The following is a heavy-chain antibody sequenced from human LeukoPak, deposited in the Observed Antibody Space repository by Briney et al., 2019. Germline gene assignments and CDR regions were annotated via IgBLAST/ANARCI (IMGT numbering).Heavy chain of an antibody. CDR2: ISGSGGST. CDR1: GFTFSSYA. CDR3: AKDRVHGGGYFDY. J-gene: IGHJ4*02. Sequence: SGGSLRLSCAASGFTFSSYAMSWVRQAPGKGLEWVSAISGSGGSTYYADSVKGRFTTSRDNSKNTLYLQMNSLRAEDTAVYYCAKDRVHGGGYFDYWGQGTLVTVSS. V-gene: IGHV3-23*01. D-gene: IGHD2-15*01.